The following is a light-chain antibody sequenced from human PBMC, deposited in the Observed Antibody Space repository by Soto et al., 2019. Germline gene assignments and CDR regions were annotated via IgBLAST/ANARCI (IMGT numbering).Light chain of an antibody. J-gene: IGKJ1*01. CDR2: CAS. Sequence: EIVVTQSPGTLSLSTGERATLSCRASASVSNNYLAWYQQKPGQAPRLLIYCASSRATGIPERFSGSGSGTDFTLTISRLEPEDFAVYYCQQYGRSPQAAWTFGQGTKVDIK. CDR3: QQYGRSPQAAWT. V-gene: IGKV3-20*01. CDR1: ASVSNNY.